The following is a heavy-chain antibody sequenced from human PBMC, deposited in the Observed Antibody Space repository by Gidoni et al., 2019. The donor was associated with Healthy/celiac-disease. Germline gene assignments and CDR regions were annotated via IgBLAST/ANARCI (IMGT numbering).Heavy chain of an antibody. V-gene: IGHV3-33*01. Sequence: QVQLVESGGGVVPPGRSLILSCAASGFTFSSYGMHWVRQDPGKGLEWVAVIWYDGSNKYYADSVKGRFTISRDNSKNTLYLQMNSLRAEDTAVYYCARQLGGTYGMDVWGQGTTVTVSS. CDR3: ARQLGGTYGMDV. CDR2: IWYDGSNK. D-gene: IGHD7-27*01. J-gene: IGHJ6*02. CDR1: GFTFSSYG.